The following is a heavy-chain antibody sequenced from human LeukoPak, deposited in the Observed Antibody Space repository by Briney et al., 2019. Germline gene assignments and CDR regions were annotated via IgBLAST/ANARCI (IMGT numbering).Heavy chain of an antibody. V-gene: IGHV3-48*01. CDR3: ARDVSGYYEYYFDY. J-gene: IGHJ4*02. CDR1: GFTFSSYS. Sequence: PGGSLRLSCAASGFTFSSYSMNWVRQAPEKGLEWVSYISSSSSTIYYADSVKGRFTISRDNAENSLYLQMNSLRAEDTAVYYCARDVSGYYEYYFDYWGQGTLVTVSS. CDR2: ISSSSSTI. D-gene: IGHD3-22*01.